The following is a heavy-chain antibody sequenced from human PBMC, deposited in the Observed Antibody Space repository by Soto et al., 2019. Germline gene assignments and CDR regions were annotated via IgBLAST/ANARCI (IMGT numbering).Heavy chain of an antibody. D-gene: IGHD1-26*01. CDR2: IYHSGST. CDR3: ARMSGTYYVPDY. CDR1: NASITSSGYY. V-gene: IGHV4-31*03. Sequence: QVQLQESGPRLVEASQTLSLTCTVSNASITSSGYYWSWVRQPPGKRLEWIGYIYHSGSTFYSPSLPSRLTMSVDTSKNQFSLPLRSVTAADTAVYHCARMSGTYYVPDYWGQGTLVTVSS. J-gene: IGHJ4*02.